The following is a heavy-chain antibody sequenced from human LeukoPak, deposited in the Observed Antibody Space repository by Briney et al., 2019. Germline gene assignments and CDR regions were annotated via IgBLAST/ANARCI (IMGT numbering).Heavy chain of an antibody. Sequence: SETLSLTCTVSGGSISSGGYYWSWIRQHPGKGLEWIGYIYYSGSTYYNPSLKSRVTISVDTSKNQFSLKLSSVTAADTAVYYCARRAILTGYYPWGQGTLVTVSS. CDR3: ARRAILTGYYP. CDR1: GGSISSGGYY. V-gene: IGHV4-31*03. D-gene: IGHD3-9*01. CDR2: IYYSGST. J-gene: IGHJ5*02.